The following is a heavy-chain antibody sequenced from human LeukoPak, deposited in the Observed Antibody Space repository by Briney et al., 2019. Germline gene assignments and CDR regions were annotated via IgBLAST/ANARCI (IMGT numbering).Heavy chain of an antibody. Sequence: GRSLRLSCVASGFTFGDFAMHWVRQGPGKGLEWVSGITWNSGKIGYADSVKGRFTISGDNAKNSLYLQMSSLRVGDTAIYYCAKDISASGNYGLDVWGQGTTVTVSS. CDR2: ITWNSGKI. CDR1: GFTFGDFA. V-gene: IGHV3-9*01. D-gene: IGHD3-10*01. CDR3: AKDISASGNYGLDV. J-gene: IGHJ6*02.